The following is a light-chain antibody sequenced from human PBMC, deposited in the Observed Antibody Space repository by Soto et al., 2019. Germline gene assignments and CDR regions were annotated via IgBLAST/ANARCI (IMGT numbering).Light chain of an antibody. CDR3: QQRSNWPPIT. V-gene: IGKV3D-20*02. CDR2: GAS. CDR1: QSVSSSD. J-gene: IGKJ5*01. Sequence: EIVWTQSPGTLSLSPGERATLSCRASQSVSSSDLAWYQQKPGQAPRLLIYGASTRATGIPARFSGSGSGTDFTLTISSLEPEDFAVYYCQQRSNWPPITCGQGTRLEIK.